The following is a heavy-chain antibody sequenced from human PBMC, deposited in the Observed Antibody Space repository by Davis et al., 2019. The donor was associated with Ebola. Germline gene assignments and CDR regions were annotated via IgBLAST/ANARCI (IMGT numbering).Heavy chain of an antibody. CDR1: GFTFSSYA. CDR2: ISYDGSNK. D-gene: IGHD6-6*01. V-gene: IGHV3-30-3*01. Sequence: GGSLRLSCAASGFTFSSYAMHWVRQAPGKGLEWVAVISYDGSNKYYADSVKGRFTISRDNSKNTLYLQMNSLRAEDTAVYYCAKTPSSRYYYGMDVWGKGTTVTVSS. CDR3: AKTPSSRYYYGMDV. J-gene: IGHJ6*04.